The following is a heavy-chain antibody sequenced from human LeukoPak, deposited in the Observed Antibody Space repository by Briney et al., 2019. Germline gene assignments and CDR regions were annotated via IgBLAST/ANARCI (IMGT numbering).Heavy chain of an antibody. D-gene: IGHD2-15*01. CDR3: ATEPTNLGYCSGGSCYHYYYYGMDV. Sequence: ASVKVSCKVSGYTLTELSMHWVRQAPGKGLEWMGGFDPEDGETIYAQKFQGRVTMTEDISTDTAYMELSSLRSEDTAVYYCATEPTNLGYCSGGSCYHYYYYGMDVWGQGTTVTVSS. V-gene: IGHV1-24*01. CDR1: GYTLTELS. CDR2: FDPEDGET. J-gene: IGHJ6*02.